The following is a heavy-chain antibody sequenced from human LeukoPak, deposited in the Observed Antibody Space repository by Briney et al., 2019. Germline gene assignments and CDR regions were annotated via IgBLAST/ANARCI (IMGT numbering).Heavy chain of an antibody. CDR3: ARPFPYYDSSGYYTDY. Sequence: GGSLRLSCTASGFTFSSYAMHWVRQAPGKGLEWVAVISYDGSNKYYADSVKGRFTISRDNSKNTLYLQMNSLRAEDTAVYYCARPFPYYDSSGYYTDYWGQGTLVTVSS. D-gene: IGHD3-22*01. V-gene: IGHV3-30*04. J-gene: IGHJ4*02. CDR2: ISYDGSNK. CDR1: GFTFSSYA.